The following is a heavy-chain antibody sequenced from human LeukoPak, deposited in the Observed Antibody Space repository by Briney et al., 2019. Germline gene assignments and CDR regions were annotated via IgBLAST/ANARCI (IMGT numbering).Heavy chain of an antibody. D-gene: IGHD1-26*01. CDR2: INHSGST. CDR3: ASLRWELLILLPFCWYFDL. J-gene: IGHJ2*01. V-gene: IGHV4-34*01. Sequence: SETLSLTCAVYGGSFRGYYWGWIRQPPGKGLEWIGEINHSGSTNYNPSLKSRVTISVDTSKNQFSLKLSSVTAADTAVFYFASLRWELLILLPFCWYFDLSGGGTLVTVSS. CDR1: GGSFRGYY.